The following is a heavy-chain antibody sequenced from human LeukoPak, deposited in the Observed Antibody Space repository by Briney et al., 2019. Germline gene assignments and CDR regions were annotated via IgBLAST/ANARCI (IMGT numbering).Heavy chain of an antibody. Sequence: GGSLRLSCAASGFTFSSYAMSWVRQVPGKGLEWVSTISGTDYNTYYADSVKGRFTISRDNSRNTLSLLMISLRAEDTAVYYCVARPPVIVAGPFDYWGQGTLVTVSS. CDR2: ISGTDYNT. CDR1: GFTFSSYA. V-gene: IGHV3-23*01. D-gene: IGHD5-12*01. J-gene: IGHJ4*02. CDR3: VARPPVIVAGPFDY.